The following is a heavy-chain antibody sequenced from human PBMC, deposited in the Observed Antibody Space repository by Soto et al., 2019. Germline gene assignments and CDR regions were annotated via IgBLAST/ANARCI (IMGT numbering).Heavy chain of an antibody. J-gene: IGHJ4*02. Sequence: QVQLVQSGAEVTKPGASVRVSCKASGYRFTDFYLHWVRQAPGQGLEWMGWINPKNDDRNYARKFQDRVTMTRGTPISMAYMELSGLNSDDTAVYYCARDDTGANFGSWGQGALVTVS. CDR3: ARDDTGANFGS. V-gene: IGHV1-2*02. CDR2: INPKNDDR. D-gene: IGHD2-8*02. CDR1: GYRFTDFY.